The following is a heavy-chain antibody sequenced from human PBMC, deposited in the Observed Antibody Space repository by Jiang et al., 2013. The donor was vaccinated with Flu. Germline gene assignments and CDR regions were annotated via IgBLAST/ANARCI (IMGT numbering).Heavy chain of an antibody. Sequence: CKASGYTLSRYYMHWVRQAPGQGPDWMGVINPSDGTTTYAQSFQGRVTMTRDTSTSTVYMELRSLKSEDTAVYYCVTFSGATSQEFDHWGQGTLVTVSS. V-gene: IGHV1-46*01. J-gene: IGHJ4*02. CDR3: VTFSGATSQEFDH. CDR2: INPSDGTT. D-gene: IGHD1-26*01. CDR1: GYTLSRYY.